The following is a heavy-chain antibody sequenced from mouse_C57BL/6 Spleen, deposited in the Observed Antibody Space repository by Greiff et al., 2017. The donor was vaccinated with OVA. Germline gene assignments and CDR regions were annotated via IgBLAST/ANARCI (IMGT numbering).Heavy chain of an antibody. Sequence: EVQGVESGAELVKPGASVKLSCTASGFNIKDYYMHWVKQRTEQGLEWIGRIDPEDGETKYAPKFQGKATITADTSSNTAYLQLSSLTSEDTAVYYCAYYYGSSYVYFDYWGQGTTLTVSS. CDR1: GFNIKDYY. D-gene: IGHD1-1*01. CDR3: AYYYGSSYVYFDY. V-gene: IGHV14-2*01. J-gene: IGHJ2*01. CDR2: IDPEDGET.